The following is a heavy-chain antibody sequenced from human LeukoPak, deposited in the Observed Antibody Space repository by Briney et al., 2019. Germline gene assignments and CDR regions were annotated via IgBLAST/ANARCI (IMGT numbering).Heavy chain of an antibody. J-gene: IGHJ4*02. V-gene: IGHV3-48*03. Sequence: GGSLRLSCAASGFTFSSYEMNWVRQAPGKGLEWVSYISSSGSTIYYADSVKGRFTISRDNSKNTLYLQMNSLRAEDTAVYYCARDRGSGLDYWGQGTLVTVSS. D-gene: IGHD3-10*01. CDR1: GFTFSSYE. CDR3: ARDRGSGLDY. CDR2: ISSSGSTI.